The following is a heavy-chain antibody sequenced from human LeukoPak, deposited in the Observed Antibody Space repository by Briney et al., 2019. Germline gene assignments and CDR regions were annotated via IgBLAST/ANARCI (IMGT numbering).Heavy chain of an antibody. Sequence: SETLSLTCAVYGGSFSGYYWSWIRQPPGKGLEWIGEINHSGSTNYNPSLKSRVTISVDTSKNQFSLKLSSVTAADTAVYYCARGRATVTTGLYYFDYWGQGTLVTVSS. D-gene: IGHD4-11*01. CDR3: ARGRATVTTGLYYFDY. V-gene: IGHV4-34*01. CDR2: INHSGST. CDR1: GGSFSGYY. J-gene: IGHJ4*02.